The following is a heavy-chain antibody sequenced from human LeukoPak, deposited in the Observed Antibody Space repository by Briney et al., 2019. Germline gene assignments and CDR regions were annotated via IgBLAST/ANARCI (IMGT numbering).Heavy chain of an antibody. CDR1: GFTFSNYA. D-gene: IGHD6-19*01. CDR2: ISESGDTT. V-gene: IGHV3-23*01. CDR3: ARQWLVNG. J-gene: IGHJ4*02. Sequence: GGSLRLTCAGSGFTFSNYAMNWVRQAPGKGLEWVSSISESGDTTDYADSVKGRFTISRDNSKNTLYLQMNSLRDEDTAVYYCARQWLVNGWGQGTRVTVSS.